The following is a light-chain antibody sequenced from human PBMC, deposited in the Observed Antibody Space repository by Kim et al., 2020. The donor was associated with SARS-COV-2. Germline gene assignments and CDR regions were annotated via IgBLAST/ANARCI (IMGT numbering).Light chain of an antibody. CDR2: GKN. Sequence: AWGQTVRITCKGDSLRSYYASWYQQKPGQAPVLVIYGKNNRPSGIPDRFSGSSPGNTASLTITGAQAEDEADYYCNSRDSSGNHVVFGGGTQLTVL. CDR1: SLRSYY. V-gene: IGLV3-19*01. CDR3: NSRDSSGNHVV. J-gene: IGLJ2*01.